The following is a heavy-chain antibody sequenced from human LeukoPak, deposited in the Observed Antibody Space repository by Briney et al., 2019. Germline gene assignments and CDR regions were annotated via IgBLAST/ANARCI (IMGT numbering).Heavy chain of an antibody. CDR1: GGSFSGYY. J-gene: IGHJ4*02. D-gene: IGHD4-17*01. CDR3: ARGRYGDYLDY. CDR2: IYYSGST. Sequence: SETLSLTCAVYGGSFSGYYWSWIRQPPGKGLEWLGYIYYSGSTNYNPSLKSRVTISIDTSKNQFSLKLSSVTAADTAVYYCARGRYGDYLDYWGQGTLVTVSS. V-gene: IGHV4-59*01.